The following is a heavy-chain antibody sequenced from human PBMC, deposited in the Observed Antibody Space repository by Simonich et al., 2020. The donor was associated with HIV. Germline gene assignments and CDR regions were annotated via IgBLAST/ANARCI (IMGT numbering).Heavy chain of an antibody. V-gene: IGHV4-31*03. CDR1: GGSISSDGYY. D-gene: IGHD1-20*01. J-gene: IGHJ3*02. Sequence: QVQLQESGPGLVKPSQTLSLTCTVSGGSISSDGYYWSWIRQHPGKGLEWIGYIYYSRNTYYNPSLKSRVTISVDTSKNQFSLKLSSVTAADTAVYYCARVGIRMYAFDIWGQGAMVTVSS. CDR3: ARVGIRMYAFDI. CDR2: IYYSRNT.